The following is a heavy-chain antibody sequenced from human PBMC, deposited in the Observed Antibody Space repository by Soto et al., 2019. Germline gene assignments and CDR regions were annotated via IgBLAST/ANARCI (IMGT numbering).Heavy chain of an antibody. Sequence: PSETLSLTCNVSGGSISSYYWTWIRQPPGKGLEWIGYIYYSGSTYYNPSLKSRVTISVDTSKNQFSLKLSSVTAADTAVYYCARVGAVAGRGVYFDYWGQGTLVTVSS. V-gene: IGHV4-59*12. CDR3: ARVGAVAGRGVYFDY. CDR1: GGSISSYY. CDR2: IYYSGST. D-gene: IGHD6-19*01. J-gene: IGHJ4*02.